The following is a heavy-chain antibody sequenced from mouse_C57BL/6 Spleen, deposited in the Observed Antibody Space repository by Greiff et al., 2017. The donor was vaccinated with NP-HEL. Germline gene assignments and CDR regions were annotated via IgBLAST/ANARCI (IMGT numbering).Heavy chain of an antibody. V-gene: IGHV1-55*01. CDR3: AAVGSPYWYFDV. CDR1: GYTFTSYW. Sequence: QVQLQQSGAELVKPGASVKMSCKASGYTFTSYWITWVKQRPGQGLEWIGDIYPGSGSTNYNEKFKSKATLTVDTSSSTAYMQLSSLTSEDSAVYYCAAVGSPYWYFDVWGTGTTVTVSS. CDR2: IYPGSGST. D-gene: IGHD1-1*02. J-gene: IGHJ1*03.